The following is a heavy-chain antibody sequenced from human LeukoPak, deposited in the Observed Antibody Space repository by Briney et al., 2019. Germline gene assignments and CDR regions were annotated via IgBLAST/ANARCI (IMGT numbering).Heavy chain of an antibody. CDR1: GFTFSSYS. CDR2: ISGGGNNI. J-gene: IGHJ4*02. V-gene: IGHV3-48*04. CDR3: PKDLIDY. Sequence: GGSLRLSCAASGFTFSSYSMSWVRQAPGKGLEWVSYISGGGNNIYYADSGKGPFSIARDDDEHSLFLQMPSLRAEDTAVHYCPKDLIDYWAQGTLVTVS.